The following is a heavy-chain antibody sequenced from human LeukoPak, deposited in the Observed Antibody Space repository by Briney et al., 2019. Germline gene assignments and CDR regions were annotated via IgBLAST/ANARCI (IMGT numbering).Heavy chain of an antibody. D-gene: IGHD6-13*01. Sequence: GGSLRLSCAASGLAFTSYCTHWVRQAPSKGLEWQAYIWYDGSNNYYADSVKGRFTISRDNSKNTLYLQMNSLSAEDTAVYYCARGAGYSSSWFDYWGQGTLVTVSS. V-gene: IGHV3-33*01. J-gene: IGHJ4*02. CDR2: IWYDGSNN. CDR1: GLAFTSYC. CDR3: ARGAGYSSSWFDY.